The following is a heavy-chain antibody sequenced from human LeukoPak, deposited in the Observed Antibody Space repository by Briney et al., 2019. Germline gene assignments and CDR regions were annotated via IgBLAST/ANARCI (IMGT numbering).Heavy chain of an antibody. V-gene: IGHV4-30-2*01. Sequence: SETLSLTCAVSGGSISSGGYSWRWIRQPPGKGLEWIGYIYHSGSTYYNPSLKSRVTISVDRSKNQFSLKLSSVTAADTAVYYCATSGDRGEFDYWGQGTLVTVSS. CDR3: ATSGDRGEFDY. CDR1: GGSISSGGYS. CDR2: IYHSGST. J-gene: IGHJ4*02. D-gene: IGHD3-10*01.